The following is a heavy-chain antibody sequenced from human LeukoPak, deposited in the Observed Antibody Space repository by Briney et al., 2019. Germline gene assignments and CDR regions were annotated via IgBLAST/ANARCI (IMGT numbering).Heavy chain of an antibody. CDR2: ISGSGGST. CDR3: ATWVYGDYEIDY. J-gene: IGHJ4*02. D-gene: IGHD4-17*01. Sequence: GGPLRLSFAASGFTFSSYAMSWVRQAPGKGLEWVSAISGSGGSTYYAASVKGRFTISRDNSKNPLYLQMNSLRAEDTAVYYCATWVYGDYEIDYWGQGTLVTVSS. CDR1: GFTFSSYA. V-gene: IGHV3-23*01.